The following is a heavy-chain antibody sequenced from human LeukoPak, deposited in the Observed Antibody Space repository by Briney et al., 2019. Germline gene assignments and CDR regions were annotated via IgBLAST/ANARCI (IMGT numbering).Heavy chain of an antibody. CDR3: EKDNASCCGGSCYSDFDY. V-gene: IGHV3-30*02. Sequence: PGGSLRLSCAASGFTFSSSGMHWVRQAPGKGLEWVAFIRYDGSNKYYADSVKGRFTTSRDNSKNTLYLQMNSLRAEDTAVYYCEKDNASCCGGSCYSDFDYWGQGTLVTVSS. J-gene: IGHJ4*02. CDR2: IRYDGSNK. CDR1: GFTFSSSG. D-gene: IGHD2-15*01.